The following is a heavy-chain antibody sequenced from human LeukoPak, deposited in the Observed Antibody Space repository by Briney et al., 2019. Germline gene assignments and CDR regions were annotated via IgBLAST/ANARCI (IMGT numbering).Heavy chain of an antibody. J-gene: IGHJ4*02. CDR3: ARHYCTGGYCSIDY. CDR2: IYYSGSA. D-gene: IGHD2-8*02. V-gene: IGHV4-59*08. Sequence: SETLSLTCTVSGGSISGPNWSWVRQPPGKGLNWIGYIYYSGSAYYNPSLKSRVTISVDTSKNQFSLNVNSVTAADTAVYYCARHYCTGGYCSIDYWGQGILVTVSS. CDR1: GGSISGPN.